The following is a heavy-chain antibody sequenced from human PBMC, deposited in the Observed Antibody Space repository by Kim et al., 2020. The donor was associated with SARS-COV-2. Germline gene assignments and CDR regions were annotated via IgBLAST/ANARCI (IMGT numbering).Heavy chain of an antibody. CDR1: GFTFSSYG. CDR2: ISYDGSNK. D-gene: IGHD1-26*01. J-gene: IGHJ4*02. Sequence: GGSLRLSCAASGFTFSSYGMHWVRQAPGKGLEWVAVISYDGSNKYYADSVKGRFTISRDNSKNTLYLQMNSLRAEDTAVYYCARDSPWEPGHPDFWGQGTLVTVSS. V-gene: IGHV3-33*05. CDR3: ARDSPWEPGHPDF.